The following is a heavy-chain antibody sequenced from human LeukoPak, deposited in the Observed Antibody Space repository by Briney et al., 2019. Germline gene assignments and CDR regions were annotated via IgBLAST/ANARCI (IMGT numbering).Heavy chain of an antibody. D-gene: IGHD7-27*01. V-gene: IGHV4-38-2*02. Sequence: SETLSHNCTVSGYSISNGYFWGWIRQPPGKGLECIGTIYHSGSIYYNPSLKGRVTISVDTSKNQFSLKLNSLTAADTAVYYCARAIRTGLGIGSFDGWGQGTLVTVSS. CDR2: IYHSGSI. CDR3: ARAIRTGLGIGSFDG. CDR1: GYSISNGYF. J-gene: IGHJ4*02.